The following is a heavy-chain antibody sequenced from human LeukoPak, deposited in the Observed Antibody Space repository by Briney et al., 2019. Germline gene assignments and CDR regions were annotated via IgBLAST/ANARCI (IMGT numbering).Heavy chain of an antibody. CDR3: AKVKGWWPPTSADY. D-gene: IGHD2-15*01. Sequence: GGSLRLSCAASGFTFSGSAMHWVRQASGKGLEWVGRIRSKANSYATAYAASVKGRFTISRDNSKNTLYLQMSSLRVEDTAVYYCAKVKGWWPPTSADYWGQGTLVTVSS. CDR1: GFTFSGSA. V-gene: IGHV3-73*01. CDR2: IRSKANSYAT. J-gene: IGHJ4*02.